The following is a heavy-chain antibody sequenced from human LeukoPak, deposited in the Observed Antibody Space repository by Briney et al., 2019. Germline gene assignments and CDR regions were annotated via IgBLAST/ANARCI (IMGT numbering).Heavy chain of an antibody. CDR3: ARWEIRGTVHQLDC. CDR1: GFTLSSHW. D-gene: IGHD1-7*01. CDR2: INQDGSAK. Sequence: QPGGSLRLSCAASGFTLSSHWMNWVRQAPGKGLEWVADINQDGSAKYYVDSVKGRFTISRDNAKNSMYLQMNSLRAEDTAVYYCARWEIRGTVHQLDCWGQGTLVTVSS. V-gene: IGHV3-7*01. J-gene: IGHJ4*02.